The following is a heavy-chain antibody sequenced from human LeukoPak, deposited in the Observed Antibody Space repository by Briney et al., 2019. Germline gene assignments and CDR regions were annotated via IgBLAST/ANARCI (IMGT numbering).Heavy chain of an antibody. CDR3: VVQTSSPPR. CDR2: IRHDESNN. J-gene: IGHJ4*02. CDR1: GFTFSSYG. D-gene: IGHD4/OR15-4a*01. V-gene: IGHV3-30*02. Sequence: GGSLRLSCAASGFTFSSYGMHWVRQAPGRGLEWVAYIRHDESNNYYADSVKGRFTISRDISKNTLYLQMNSLRAEDTAVYYCVVQTSSPPRWGQGTLVTVSS.